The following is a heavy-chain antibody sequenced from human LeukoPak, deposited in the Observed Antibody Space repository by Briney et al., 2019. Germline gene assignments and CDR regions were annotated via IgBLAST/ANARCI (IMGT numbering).Heavy chain of an antibody. CDR3: ARGGLYGDYHAFDI. J-gene: IGHJ3*02. CDR2: IYHSGST. CDR1: GGSISSYY. Sequence: SETLSLTCTVSGGSISSYYWSWIRRPPGKGLEWIGYIYHSGSTYYNPSLKSRVTISVDRSKNQFSLKLSSVTAADTAVYYCARGGLYGDYHAFDIWGQGTMVTVSS. D-gene: IGHD4-17*01. V-gene: IGHV4-59*12.